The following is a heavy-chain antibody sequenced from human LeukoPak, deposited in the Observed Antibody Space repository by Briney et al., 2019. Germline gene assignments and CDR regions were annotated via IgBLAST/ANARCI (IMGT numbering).Heavy chain of an antibody. Sequence: GGSLRLSCAASGFTFSSYSMHWVRQAPGKGLEWVSFISSSSSYIYYADSVKGRFTISRDNAKNSLYLQMNSLRAEDTAVYYCARDYGDYGDYMDVWGKGTTVTVSS. V-gene: IGHV3-21*01. CDR1: GFTFSSYS. CDR3: ARDYGDYGDYMDV. J-gene: IGHJ6*03. CDR2: ISSSSSYI. D-gene: IGHD4-17*01.